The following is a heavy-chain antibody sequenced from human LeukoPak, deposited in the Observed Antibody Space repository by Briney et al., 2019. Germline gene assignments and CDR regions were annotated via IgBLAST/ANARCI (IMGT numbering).Heavy chain of an antibody. J-gene: IGHJ4*02. CDR1: GFTFDDYT. Sequence: PGGSLRLSCAASGFTFDDYTMHWVRQAPGKGLEWVSLISWDGGSTYYADSVKGRFTISRDNSKNSLYLQMNSLRTEDTALYYCAKGEGTPAGTFDYWGQGTLVTVSS. CDR2: ISWDGGST. V-gene: IGHV3-43*01. CDR3: AKGEGTPAGTFDY.